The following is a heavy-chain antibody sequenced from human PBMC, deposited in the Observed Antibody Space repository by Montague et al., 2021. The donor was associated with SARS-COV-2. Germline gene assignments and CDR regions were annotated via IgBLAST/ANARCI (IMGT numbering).Heavy chain of an antibody. Sequence: TRSLTCTVSGGSISSGSYYWSRIRQPAGKGLEWIGRIYTSGSTNYNPSLKSRVTISVDTSKNQFSLKLSSVTAADTAVYYCAGGPAATYYYGMDVWGQGTTVTVSS. CDR3: AGGPAATYYYGMDV. J-gene: IGHJ6*02. CDR2: IYTSGST. V-gene: IGHV4-61*02. CDR1: GGSISSGSYY. D-gene: IGHD2-15*01.